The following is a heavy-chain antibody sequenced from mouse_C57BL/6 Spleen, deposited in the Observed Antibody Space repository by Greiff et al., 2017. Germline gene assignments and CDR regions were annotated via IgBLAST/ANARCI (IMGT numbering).Heavy chain of an antibody. CDR1: GYSFTSYF. CDR2: IYPGSGNT. CDR3: VDEGFAY. J-gene: IGHJ3*01. V-gene: IGHV1-66*01. Sequence: VQLQQSGPELVKPGASVKISCKASGYSFTSYFIHWVKQRPGQGLEWIGWIYPGSGNTKYNEKFKGKATLTADTSSSTAYMQLSSLTSEDSAVYYCVDEGFAYWGQGTLVTVSA.